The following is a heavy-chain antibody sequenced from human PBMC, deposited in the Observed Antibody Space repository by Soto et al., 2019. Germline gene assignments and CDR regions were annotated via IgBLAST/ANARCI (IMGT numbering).Heavy chain of an antibody. D-gene: IGHD2-15*01. Sequence: EVQLVELGGGLVKPGGSLRLSCEVSGLTFSDAWVSWVRQAPGKGLEWVGLIRSTGDGATTDYGALVRGRFTISRDDSKYMKYLQMNSVKTEDTALYFWTHIIRWGDTVAVVPVTTIYYALGAWCQGTTVTVSS. V-gene: IGHV3-15*07. J-gene: IGHJ6*02. CDR2: IRSTGDGATT. CDR3: THIIRWGDTVAVVPVTTIYYALGA. CDR1: GLTFSDAW.